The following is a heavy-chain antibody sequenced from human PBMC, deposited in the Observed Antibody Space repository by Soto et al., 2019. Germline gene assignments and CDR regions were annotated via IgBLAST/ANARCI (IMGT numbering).Heavy chain of an antibody. J-gene: IGHJ5*02. Sequence: GASVKVSCKASGGTFSTYTITWVRQAPGQRLEWMGRIIPIIGIINYAQKFQGRVTISADKFTGTAYMELTGLRSDDTAVYYCAGDPDSHYNDSHASSYPWGQGTLVTVSS. D-gene: IGHD4-4*01. CDR2: IIPIIGII. V-gene: IGHV1-69*04. CDR1: GGTFSTYT. CDR3: AGDPDSHYNDSHASSYP.